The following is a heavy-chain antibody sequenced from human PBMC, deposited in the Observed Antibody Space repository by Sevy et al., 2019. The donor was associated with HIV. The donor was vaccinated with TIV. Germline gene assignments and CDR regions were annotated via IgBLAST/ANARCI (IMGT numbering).Heavy chain of an antibody. CDR2: MYNTCST. CDR1: GGSISSYL. Sequence: ETLSLTCTVSGGSISSYLWSWIRQPPGRGLEWFGYMYNTCSTNYNPSLKSRVTISLDTSTNQFSLKLSSVTAADTAVYYCARNQTTAVLYAFDLWGQGTMVTVSS. J-gene: IGHJ3*01. D-gene: IGHD2-21*02. CDR3: ARNQTTAVLYAFDL. V-gene: IGHV4-59*12.